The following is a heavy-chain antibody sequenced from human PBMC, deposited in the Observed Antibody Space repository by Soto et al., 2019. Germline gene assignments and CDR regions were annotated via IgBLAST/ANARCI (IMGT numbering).Heavy chain of an antibody. CDR3: AKRMGPIAGYYYGMDV. Sequence: GGSLRLSCAASGFTFSSYAMSWVRQAPGKGLEWVSAISGSGGSTYYADSVKGRFTISRDNSKNTLYLQMNSLRAEDTAVYYCAKRMGPIAGYYYGMDVWGQGTTVTVSS. CDR2: ISGSGGST. CDR1: GFTFSSYA. V-gene: IGHV3-23*01. D-gene: IGHD6-13*01. J-gene: IGHJ6*02.